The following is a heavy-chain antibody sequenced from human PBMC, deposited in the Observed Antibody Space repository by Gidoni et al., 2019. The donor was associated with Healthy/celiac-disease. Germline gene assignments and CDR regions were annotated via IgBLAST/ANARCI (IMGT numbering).Heavy chain of an antibody. J-gene: IGHJ4*02. V-gene: IGHV4-34*01. CDR3: ARRYRGYSYGYVFDY. D-gene: IGHD5-18*01. CDR1: GGSFSGYY. Sequence: QVQLQQWGAGLLKPSETLSLTCAVYGGSFSGYYWSWIRQPPGKGLEWIGEINHSGSTNYNPSLKSRVTISVDTSKNQFSLKLSSVTAADTAVYYCARRYRGYSYGYVFDYWGQGTLVTVSS. CDR2: INHSGST.